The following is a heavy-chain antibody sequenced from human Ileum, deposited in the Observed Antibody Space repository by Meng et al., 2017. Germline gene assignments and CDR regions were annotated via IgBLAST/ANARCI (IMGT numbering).Heavy chain of an antibody. D-gene: IGHD1-26*01. V-gene: IGHV4-61*08. CDR2: AST. Sequence: QVELPGACPGLVWSSETLPRIFTFSGCSDRRAGYRWGWIPQLPWNGIEWIGYASTNYNPSLKSRVTISLDTSRNQFSLSLSSVTAADTAVYYCARDHMGSLDYWGQGILVTASS. J-gene: IGHJ4*02. CDR1: GCSDRRAGYR. CDR3: ARDHMGSLDY.